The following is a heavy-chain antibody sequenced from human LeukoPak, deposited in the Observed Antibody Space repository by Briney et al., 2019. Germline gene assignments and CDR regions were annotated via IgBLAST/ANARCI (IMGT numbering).Heavy chain of an antibody. CDR3: ARGVVGRGGNWFVP. Sequence: PSGTLSLTCTVSGGSISSYYWSWIRQPPGKGLEWIGYIYYSGSTNYNPSLKSRVTISVDTSKNQFSLKLSSVTAADTAVYYCARGVVGRGGNWFVPWGQGTLVTVSS. D-gene: IGHD6-6*01. J-gene: IGHJ5*02. V-gene: IGHV4-59*01. CDR2: IYYSGST. CDR1: GGSISSYY.